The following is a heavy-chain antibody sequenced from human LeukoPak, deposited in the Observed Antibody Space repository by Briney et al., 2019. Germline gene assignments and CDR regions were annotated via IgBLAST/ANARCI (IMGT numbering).Heavy chain of an antibody. CDR1: GYSISSGYY. Sequence: SETLSLTCDVSGYSISSGYYWGWIRQPPGKGLEWIGSIYHSGSTYYNPSLKSRVTISVDTSKNQFSLKLSSVTAADTAVYYCARAAGYCSGGSCYSRDNWFDPWGQGTLVTVSS. V-gene: IGHV4-38-2*01. CDR2: IYHSGST. CDR3: ARAAGYCSGGSCYSRDNWFDP. J-gene: IGHJ5*02. D-gene: IGHD2-15*01.